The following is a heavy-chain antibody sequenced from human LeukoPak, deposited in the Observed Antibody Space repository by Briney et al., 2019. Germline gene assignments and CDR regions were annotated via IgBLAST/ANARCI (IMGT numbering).Heavy chain of an antibody. Sequence: GGSLRLSCAASGLTFSSYAMSSVRQAPGKGLEWVSAISGSGGSTYYVDSVKGRFTISRDNSKNTLYLQMNSLRAEDTAVYYCAKDRAARYYDSSGYYYSSVDFDYWGQGTLVTVSS. CDR1: GLTFSSYA. J-gene: IGHJ4*02. D-gene: IGHD3-22*01. V-gene: IGHV3-23*01. CDR3: AKDRAARYYDSSGYYYSSVDFDY. CDR2: ISGSGGST.